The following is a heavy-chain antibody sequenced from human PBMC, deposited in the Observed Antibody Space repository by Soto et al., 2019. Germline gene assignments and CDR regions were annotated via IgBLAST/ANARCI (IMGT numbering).Heavy chain of an antibody. CDR3: ARGVNYYDSSGSSWFDP. D-gene: IGHD3-22*01. Sequence: SGFTFSSYAMTWVRQAPGKGLEWVSGISGSGATTSYADSVKGRFTVSRDNSKNTLYLQMNSVTAADTAVYYCARGVNYYDSSGSSWFDPWGQGALVTVSS. CDR2: ISGSGATT. CDR1: GFTFSSYA. V-gene: IGHV3-23*01. J-gene: IGHJ5*02.